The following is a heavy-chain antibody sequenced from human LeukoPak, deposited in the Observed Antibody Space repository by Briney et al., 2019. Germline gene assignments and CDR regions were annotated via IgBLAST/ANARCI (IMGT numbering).Heavy chain of an antibody. D-gene: IGHD4-23*01. Sequence: GGSLRLSCETSGFTLSSFWMSWARQAPGKGLEWVANIKEDGSEKYYVESVKGRFTISRDDAKKSVHLQMNSLRAEDSAVYYCARDRFGGMDVWGKGTSVTVSS. CDR2: IKEDGSEK. J-gene: IGHJ6*04. V-gene: IGHV3-7*01. CDR1: GFTLSSFW. CDR3: ARDRFGGMDV.